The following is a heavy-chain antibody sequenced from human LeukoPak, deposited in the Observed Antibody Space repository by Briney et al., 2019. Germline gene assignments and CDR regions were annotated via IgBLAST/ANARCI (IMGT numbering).Heavy chain of an antibody. CDR2: ISFDGGSS. V-gene: IGHV3-64D*06. CDR1: GFTFSSHP. Sequence: GGSLRLSCSGSGFTFSSHPMHWVRQAPGKGLKYVSAISFDGGSSYYADCVKGRFTISRDNSKTTLYLQMSSLRVEDTAVYYCVKAVYDNGGYYYAYWGQGTLVTVSS. J-gene: IGHJ4*02. D-gene: IGHD3-22*01. CDR3: VKAVYDNGGYYYAY.